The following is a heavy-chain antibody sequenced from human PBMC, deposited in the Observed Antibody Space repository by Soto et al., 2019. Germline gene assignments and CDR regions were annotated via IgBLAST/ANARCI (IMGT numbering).Heavy chain of an antibody. CDR3: ARGSRVYGSGSYYFDY. CDR1: GGSFSGYY. D-gene: IGHD3-10*01. Sequence: PSETLSLTCAVYGGSFSGYYWSWIRQPPGKGLEWIGEINHSGSTNYNPPLKSRVTISVDTSKNQFSLKLSSVTAADTAVYYCARGSRVYGSGSYYFDYWGQGTLVTVSS. CDR2: INHSGST. V-gene: IGHV4-34*01. J-gene: IGHJ4*02.